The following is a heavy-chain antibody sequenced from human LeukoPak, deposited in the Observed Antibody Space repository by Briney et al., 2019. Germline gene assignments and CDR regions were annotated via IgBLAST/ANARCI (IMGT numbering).Heavy chain of an antibody. Sequence: GGSLRLSCAASGFTFSSCIMSWVRQAPGKGLEWVSAISGSGTNTDYAASVKGRFTISRDNSKNTLYLQMNSLRAEDTAVYYCTKILVVVAANNWFDPWGQGTLVTVSS. J-gene: IGHJ5*02. CDR3: TKILVVVAANNWFDP. CDR2: ISGSGTNT. D-gene: IGHD2-15*01. CDR1: GFTFSSCI. V-gene: IGHV3-23*01.